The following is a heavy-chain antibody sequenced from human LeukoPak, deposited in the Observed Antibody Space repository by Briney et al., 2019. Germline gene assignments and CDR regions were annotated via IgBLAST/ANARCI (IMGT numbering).Heavy chain of an antibody. CDR2: ISGSGRNT. Sequence: GGSLRLSCAASGFPFSNYAMTWVRQAPGKGLEWVSLISGSGRNTYYADSVKGRFTISRDNSKNTLYLQMNSLRAEDTAVYYCARGTYDSSGYSDYWGQGTLVTVSS. D-gene: IGHD3-22*01. CDR1: GFPFSNYA. CDR3: ARGTYDSSGYSDY. J-gene: IGHJ4*02. V-gene: IGHV3-23*01.